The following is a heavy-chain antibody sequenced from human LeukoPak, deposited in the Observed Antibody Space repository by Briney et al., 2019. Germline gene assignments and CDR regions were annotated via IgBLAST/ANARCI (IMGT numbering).Heavy chain of an antibody. CDR2: IYYSGST. V-gene: IGHV4-39*01. Sequence: SETLSLTCTVSGGSISSSSYYWGWIRQPPGKGLEWIGSIYYSGSTFYNPSLKSRVTISVDTSKNQFSLKLSSVTAADTAVYYCARFSSSGWTYYFDYWGQGTLVTVSS. CDR1: GGSISSSSYY. CDR3: ARFSSSGWTYYFDY. D-gene: IGHD6-19*01. J-gene: IGHJ4*02.